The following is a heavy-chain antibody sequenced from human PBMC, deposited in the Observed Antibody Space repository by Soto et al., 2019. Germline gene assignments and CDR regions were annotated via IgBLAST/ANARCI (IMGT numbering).Heavy chain of an antibody. CDR2: MNEYGSER. CDR1: GFTFSSYW. D-gene: IGHD3-10*01. CDR3: ARATGADKEDY. V-gene: IGHV3-7*04. Sequence: PGGSLRLSCVASGFTFSSYWMHWVRQDPGKGLEWVASMNEYGSERYYVDSVKGRFTISRDNAKNSLYLQMNSLRAEDTAVYYCARATGADKEDYWGQGTLVTVSS. J-gene: IGHJ4*02.